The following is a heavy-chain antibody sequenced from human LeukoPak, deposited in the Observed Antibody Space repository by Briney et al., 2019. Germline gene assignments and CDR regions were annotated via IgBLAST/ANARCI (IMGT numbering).Heavy chain of an antibody. CDR3: VSTVDYWYFDL. J-gene: IGHJ2*01. CDR2: VNSEGSST. D-gene: IGHD6-19*01. Sequence: GGSLRLSCAASGFTFSIYSMNWVRQAPGKGLMWVSRVNSEGSSTTYADSVKGRFTISRDNAKNTLYLQINSLRAEVTAVYYCVSTVDYWYFDLWGRGTLVTVSS. V-gene: IGHV3-74*01. CDR1: GFTFSIYS.